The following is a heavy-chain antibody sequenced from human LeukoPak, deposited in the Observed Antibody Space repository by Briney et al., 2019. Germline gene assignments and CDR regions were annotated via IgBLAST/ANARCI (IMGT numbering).Heavy chain of an antibody. D-gene: IGHD5-24*01. CDR3: ARAGDGYNGYAFDI. V-gene: IGHV1-18*01. Sequence: ASVKVSCKASGYTFTSYGISWVRQAPGQGLEWMGWISAYNGNTNYAQKLQGRVTMTTDTSTSTAYMELRSLRAEDTAVYYCARAGDGYNGYAFDIWGQGTMVTVSS. J-gene: IGHJ3*02. CDR1: GYTFTSYG. CDR2: ISAYNGNT.